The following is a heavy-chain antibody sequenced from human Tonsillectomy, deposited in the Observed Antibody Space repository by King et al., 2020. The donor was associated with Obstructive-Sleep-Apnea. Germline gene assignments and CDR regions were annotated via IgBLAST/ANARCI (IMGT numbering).Heavy chain of an antibody. CDR3: ARDAGEDGDYVFDY. D-gene: IGHD4-17*01. Sequence: QLQESGPGLVKPSETLSLTCTVSGGSISSSSYYWGWIRQPPGKGLEWIGSIYYSGSTYYNPSLKSRVTISVDTSKNQFSLKLSSVTAADTAVYYCARDAGEDGDYVFDYWGQGTLVTVSS. CDR1: GGSISSSSYY. V-gene: IGHV4-39*07. J-gene: IGHJ4*02. CDR2: IYYSGST.